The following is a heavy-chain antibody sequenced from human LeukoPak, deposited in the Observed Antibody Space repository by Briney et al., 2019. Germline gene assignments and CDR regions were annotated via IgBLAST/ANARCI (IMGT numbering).Heavy chain of an antibody. J-gene: IGHJ4*02. CDR2: ISPDGSDK. CDR1: GFTFTTFW. V-gene: IGHV3-7*01. Sequence: GGSLRLSCAASGFTFTTFWMTWVRQAPGKGLEWVANISPDGSDKYYVDSVKGRFTISRDNAKDSLFLQMNSLRAEDTAMYFCTRVGVGGYWGQGTLVTASS. CDR3: TRVGVGGY. D-gene: IGHD3-16*01.